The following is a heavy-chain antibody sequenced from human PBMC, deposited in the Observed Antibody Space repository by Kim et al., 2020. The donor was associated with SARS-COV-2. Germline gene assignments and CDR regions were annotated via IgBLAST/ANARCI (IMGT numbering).Heavy chain of an antibody. D-gene: IGHD6-19*01. CDR3: ARAMYSSGWYHFDC. V-gene: IGHV3-48*02. Sequence: GGSLRLSCAASGFTFSSYSMNWVRQAPGKGLEWVSYISSSSTIYYADSVKGRFTISRDNAKNSLYLQMNSLRDEDTAVYYCARAMYSSGWYHFDCWGQGTLVTVSS. J-gene: IGHJ4*02. CDR2: ISSSSTI. CDR1: GFTFSSYS.